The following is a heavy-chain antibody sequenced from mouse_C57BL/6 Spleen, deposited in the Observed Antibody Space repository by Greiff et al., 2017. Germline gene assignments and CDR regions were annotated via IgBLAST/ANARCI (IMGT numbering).Heavy chain of an antibody. V-gene: IGHV1-61*01. CDR2: IYPSDSET. CDR1: GYTFTSYW. Sequence: VQLQQPGAELVRPGSSVKLSCKASGYTFTSYWMDWVKQRPGQGLEWIGNIYPSDSETHYNQKFKDKATLTVDKSSSTAYMQLSSLTSEDSAVYYCARAQTGTPFAYWGQGTLVTVSA. D-gene: IGHD4-1*01. J-gene: IGHJ3*01. CDR3: ARAQTGTPFAY.